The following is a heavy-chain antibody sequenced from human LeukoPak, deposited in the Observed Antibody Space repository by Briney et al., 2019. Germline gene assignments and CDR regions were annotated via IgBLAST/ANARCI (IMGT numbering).Heavy chain of an antibody. CDR3: ARLRGSGWYGVLDY. V-gene: IGHV4-38-2*01. CDR2: IYYSGST. D-gene: IGHD6-19*01. CDR1: GYSISSGYY. Sequence: SETLSLTCAVSGYSISSGYYWGWIRQPPGKGLEWIGSIYYSGSTYYNPSLKSRVTISVDTSKNQFSLKLSSVTAADTAVYYCARLRGSGWYGVLDYWGQGTLVTVSS. J-gene: IGHJ4*02.